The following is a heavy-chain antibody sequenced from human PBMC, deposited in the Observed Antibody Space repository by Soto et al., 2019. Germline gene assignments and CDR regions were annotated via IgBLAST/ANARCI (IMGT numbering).Heavy chain of an antibody. J-gene: IGHJ6*02. CDR3: RVWDGDASFYYYYGMDV. Sequence: QLQLQESGPGLVKPSETLSLTCTVSGGSISSSSYYWGCIRQPPGKGLEWIGSIYYSGSTYYNPSLKSRVTISVDTSKNQFSLKLSSVTAADTAVYYCRVWDGDASFYYYYGMDVWGQGTTVTVSS. CDR2: IYYSGST. D-gene: IGHD4-17*01. CDR1: GGSISSSSYY. V-gene: IGHV4-39*01.